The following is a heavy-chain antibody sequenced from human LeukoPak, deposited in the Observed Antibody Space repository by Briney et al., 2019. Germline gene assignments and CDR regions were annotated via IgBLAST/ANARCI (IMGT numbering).Heavy chain of an antibody. D-gene: IGHD6-13*01. Sequence: GGSLSCYCAASGFTISSFGLHWLRQAPDKGLEWVAVIKSDDGNNYYIDSVKGRFTISRDNSKNTLYLPMNSLRAEDTAVYYCAKDLLSSWHDCDYWGRGTLLTVSS. CDR1: GFTISSFG. V-gene: IGHV3-30*18. CDR2: IKSDDGNN. J-gene: IGHJ4*02. CDR3: AKDLLSSWHDCDY.